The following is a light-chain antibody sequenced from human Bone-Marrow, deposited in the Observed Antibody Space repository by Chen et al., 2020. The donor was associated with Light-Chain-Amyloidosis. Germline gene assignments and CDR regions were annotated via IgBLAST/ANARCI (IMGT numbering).Light chain of an antibody. J-gene: IGKJ4*01. Sequence: VLTQSPGTLSLSPGEGANLSFRASQTISSNYLTWYQQKFGQAPRLLIYGSSSRATGIPDRFTGSGSGTDFTLTINRLEPEDFAMYYCQQYGTSPLTFGGGTKVEIK. CDR2: GSS. CDR1: QTISSNY. CDR3: QQYGTSPLT. V-gene: IGKV3-20*01.